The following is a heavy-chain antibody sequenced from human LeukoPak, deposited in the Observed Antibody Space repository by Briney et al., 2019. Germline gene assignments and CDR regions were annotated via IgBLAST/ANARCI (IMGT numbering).Heavy chain of an antibody. V-gene: IGHV3-53*05. CDR2: IYSGGST. Sequence: PGGSLRLSCAASGFTVSSNYMSWVRQAPGKGLEWVSIIYSGGSTFYADSVKGRFTISRDNSKNTLYLQMGSLRAEDTAVYYCAKDGGSGWYNAFDIWGQGTMVTVSS. CDR1: GFTVSSNY. J-gene: IGHJ3*02. CDR3: AKDGGSGWYNAFDI. D-gene: IGHD6-19*01.